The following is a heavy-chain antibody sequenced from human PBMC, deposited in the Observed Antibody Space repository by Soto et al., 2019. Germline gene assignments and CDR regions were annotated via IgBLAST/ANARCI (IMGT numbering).Heavy chain of an antibody. V-gene: IGHV3-48*02. Sequence: EVQLVESGGGLVQPGGSLRLSCAASGFTFSSYTMNWVRQAPGKGLEWVSYITSSSSTIYYADSVKGRFTISRDNAKNSLYLQMNSLRDEDTAVYYCARTLAAAAYYYYYCMDVWGQGTTVTVSS. CDR2: ITSSSSTI. J-gene: IGHJ6*02. CDR3: ARTLAAAAYYYYYCMDV. D-gene: IGHD6-13*01. CDR1: GFTFSSYT.